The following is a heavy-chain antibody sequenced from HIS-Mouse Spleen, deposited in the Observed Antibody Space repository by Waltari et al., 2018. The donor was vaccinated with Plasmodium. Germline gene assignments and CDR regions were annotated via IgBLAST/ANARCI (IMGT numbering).Heavy chain of an antibody. J-gene: IGHJ4*02. CDR2: ISYDGSNK. V-gene: IGHV3-30*18. Sequence: QVQLVASVGGVVQPGRSLRLSRAASGCTFSSYGMHGVRQAPGKGLEWVAVISYDGSNKYYADSVKGRFTISRDNSKNTLYLQMNSLRAEDTAVYYCAKEVLGYYDFWSRPDYWGQGTLVTVSS. CDR1: GCTFSSYG. CDR3: AKEVLGYYDFWSRPDY. D-gene: IGHD3-3*01.